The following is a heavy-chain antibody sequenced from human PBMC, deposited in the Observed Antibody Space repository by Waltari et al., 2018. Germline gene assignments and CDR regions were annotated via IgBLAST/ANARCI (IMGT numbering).Heavy chain of an antibody. CDR3: AHRLKIRGGTGPFDY. V-gene: IGHV2-5*01. D-gene: IGHD2-15*01. CDR1: GFSLSTSGVG. Sequence: QITLKESGPTLVKPTQTLTLTCTFSGFSLSTSGVGVGWIRQPPGKALEWLALIYWNDDKRYSQSLKSRLTITKDTSKNQVVLTMTNMDPVDTATYYGAHRLKIRGGTGPFDYWGQGTLVTVSS. J-gene: IGHJ4*02. CDR2: IYWNDDK.